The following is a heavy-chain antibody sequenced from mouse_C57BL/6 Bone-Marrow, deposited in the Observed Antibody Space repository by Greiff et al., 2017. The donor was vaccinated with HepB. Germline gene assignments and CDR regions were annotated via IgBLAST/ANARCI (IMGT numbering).Heavy chain of an antibody. CDR2: INPSNGGT. CDR1: GYTFTSYW. J-gene: IGHJ3*01. V-gene: IGHV1-53*01. CDR3: AIQIFDYDEVAY. D-gene: IGHD2-4*01. Sequence: QVQLQQPGTELVKPGASVKLSCKASGYTFTSYWMHWVKQRPGQGLEWIGNINPSNGGTNYNEKFKSKATLTVDKSSSTAYMQLSNLTSEDSAVYYCAIQIFDYDEVAYWGQGTLVTVSA.